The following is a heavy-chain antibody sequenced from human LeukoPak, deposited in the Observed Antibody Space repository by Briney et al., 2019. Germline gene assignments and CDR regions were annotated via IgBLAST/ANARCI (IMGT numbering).Heavy chain of an antibody. J-gene: IGHJ4*02. CDR3: ASPYCGGDCYYSLTY. D-gene: IGHD2-21*02. V-gene: IGHV1-69*01. CDR2: IIPIFGTA. Sequence: GSSVKVSCKASGGTFSSYAISWVRQAPGQGLEWMGGIIPIFGTANYAQKFQGRVTITADESTSTAYMELSSLRSEDTAVYYCASPYCGGDCYYSLTYWGQGTLVTVSS. CDR1: GGTFSSYA.